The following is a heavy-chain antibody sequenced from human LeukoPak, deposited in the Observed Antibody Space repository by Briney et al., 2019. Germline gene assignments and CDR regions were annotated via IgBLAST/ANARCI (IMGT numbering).Heavy chain of an antibody. D-gene: IGHD5-12*01. Sequence: GGSLRLSCAASGLSFSSYSMNWVRQAPGKGLEWVGSISSTSRSSYIFYPESVKGRFTISRDNNKNSLFLHMNSLRAEDTAAYYCASVHGGYRNLYYYYYMDVWGKGTTVTVSS. CDR2: ISSTSRSSYI. CDR1: GLSFSSYS. V-gene: IGHV3-21*01. J-gene: IGHJ6*03. CDR3: ASVHGGYRNLYYYYYMDV.